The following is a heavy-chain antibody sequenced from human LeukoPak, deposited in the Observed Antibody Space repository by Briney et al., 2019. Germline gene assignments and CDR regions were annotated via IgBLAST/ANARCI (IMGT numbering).Heavy chain of an antibody. J-gene: IGHJ4*02. D-gene: IGHD6-6*01. V-gene: IGHV3-30*04. CDR2: ISYDGSNK. CDR3: AKRSSSTSGYFDY. CDR1: GFTFSSYA. Sequence: PGGSVRLSCATSGFTFSSYAMHGVRQAPGKGLEWGAVISYDGSNKYYADSVKGRFTISRDNSKNTLYLQMNSLRAEDTAVYYCAKRSSSTSGYFDYWGQGTLVTVSS.